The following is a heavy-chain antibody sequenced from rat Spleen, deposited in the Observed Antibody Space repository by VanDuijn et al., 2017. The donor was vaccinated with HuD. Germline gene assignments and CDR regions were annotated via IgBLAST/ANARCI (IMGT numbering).Heavy chain of an antibody. D-gene: IGHD1-1*01. CDR2: INTRSGGT. J-gene: IGHJ2*01. V-gene: IGHV1-43*01. Sequence: QVQLQQSGAELAKPGSSVKISCKASGYTFTNYYITWIKQTTGQGLGYSGYINTRSGGTNYNEKFKGKATLTVDKSSSTGCMQLSSLTPDDAAVYSCARRTVSSDDGGQGVMVTVSS. CDR3: ARRTVSSDD. CDR1: GYTFTNYY.